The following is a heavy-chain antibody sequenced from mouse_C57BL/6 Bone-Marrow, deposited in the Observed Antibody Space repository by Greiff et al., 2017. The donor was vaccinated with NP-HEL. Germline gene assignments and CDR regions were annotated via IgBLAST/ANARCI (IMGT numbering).Heavy chain of an antibody. CDR2: IDPSDSYT. D-gene: IGHD3-3*01. CDR1: GYTFTSYW. CDR3: AREGRPYYAMDY. J-gene: IGHJ4*01. V-gene: IGHV1-50*01. Sequence: QVQLQQPGAELVKPGASVKLSCKASGYTFTSYWMQWVKQRPGQGLEWIGEIDPSDSYTNYNQKFKGKATLTVDTSSSTAYMQLSSLTSEDSAVYYCAREGRPYYAMDYWGQGTSVTVSS.